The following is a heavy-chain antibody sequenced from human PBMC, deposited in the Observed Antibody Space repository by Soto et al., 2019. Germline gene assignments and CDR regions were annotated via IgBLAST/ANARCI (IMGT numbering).Heavy chain of an antibody. V-gene: IGHV4-59*01. D-gene: IGHD3-3*01. Sequence: PSETLSLTCTVSGGSISSYYWSGIRQPPGKGLEWIGYIYYSGSTNYNPSLKSRVTISVDTSKNQFSLKLSSVTAADTAVYYCARARGYDFWSGYYRADYYYGMDVWGQGTTVTVSS. CDR1: GGSISSYY. CDR2: IYYSGST. J-gene: IGHJ6*02. CDR3: ARARGYDFWSGYYRADYYYGMDV.